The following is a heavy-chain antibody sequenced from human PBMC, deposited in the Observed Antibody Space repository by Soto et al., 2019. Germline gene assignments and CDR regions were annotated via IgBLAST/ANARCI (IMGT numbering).Heavy chain of an antibody. J-gene: IGHJ5*02. CDR2: IIPIFGTA. D-gene: IGHD3-16*02. Sequence: QVQLVQSGAEVKTPGSSVKVSCKASGGTFSSYAISWVRQAPGQGLEWMGGIIPIFGTANYAQKFQGRVTITADESTRTAYVELSSLRSEDTAVYYCARRRGSYDYVWGSYRYDHWGQGPLVSVSS. CDR3: ARRRGSYDYVWGSYRYDH. CDR1: GGTFSSYA. V-gene: IGHV1-69*01.